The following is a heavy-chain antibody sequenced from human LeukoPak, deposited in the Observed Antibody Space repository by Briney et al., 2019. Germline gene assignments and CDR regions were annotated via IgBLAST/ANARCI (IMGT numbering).Heavy chain of an antibody. CDR2: FWGSGGST. D-gene: IGHD1-26*01. CDR3: AKDGRKTRYYFDY. J-gene: IGHJ4*02. Sequence: TGGSLRLSCAPSGFTFSSCAMSWVRHAPGKGREWVSAFWGSGGSTDYADSVKGRFTISRDNSKNTLYLQMNSLRAEDTAVYYCAKDGRKTRYYFDYWGQGALVTVSS. V-gene: IGHV3-23*01. CDR1: GFTFSSCA.